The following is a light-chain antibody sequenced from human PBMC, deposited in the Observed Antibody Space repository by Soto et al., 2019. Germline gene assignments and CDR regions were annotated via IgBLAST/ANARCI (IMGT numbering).Light chain of an antibody. CDR1: QSVSSY. CDR2: DAS. CDR3: QQRSNWLSVT. V-gene: IGKV3-11*01. J-gene: IGKJ5*01. Sequence: EIVLTQFPATLSLSPGEGATLSCRASQSVSSYLAWYQQKRGQAPRLLIYDASNRATGIPARFSGSGSGTDFTLTISSLEPEDFAVYYCQQRSNWLSVTFGQGTRLEIK.